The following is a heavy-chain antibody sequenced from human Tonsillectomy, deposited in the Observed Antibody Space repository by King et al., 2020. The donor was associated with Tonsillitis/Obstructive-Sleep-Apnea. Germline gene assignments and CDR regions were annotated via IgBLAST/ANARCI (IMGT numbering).Heavy chain of an antibody. Sequence: VQLVESGGSLVKPGRSLRLSCTASGFTFGDYAMNWFRQAPGKGLEWVGFIRSKAYGGTTEYAASVKGRFTISRDDSKSIAYLQMNSLKTEDTAVYYCTRGRRSIPDVPGALDFWGQGTRVTV. D-gene: IGHD6-6*01. J-gene: IGHJ3*01. CDR2: IRSKAYGGTT. CDR3: TRGRRSIPDVPGALDF. V-gene: IGHV3-49*05. CDR1: GFTFGDYA.